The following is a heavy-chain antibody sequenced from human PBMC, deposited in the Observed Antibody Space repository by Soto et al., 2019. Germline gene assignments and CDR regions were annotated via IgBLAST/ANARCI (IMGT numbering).Heavy chain of an antibody. D-gene: IGHD2-21*02. J-gene: IGHJ4*02. V-gene: IGHV5-51*01. CDR3: AKQGTAIPPEY. CDR2: IYTSDSDT. Sequence: EVQLVQSGAEVKKPGESLKISCKGSGYSFNDNWIAWVRQMPGKGLEWMGIIYTSDSDTRYTPSFEGRVTMSVDKSINTVYLQWTNLKASDTAMYYCAKQGTAIPPEYWGQGTLVTVSS. CDR1: GYSFNDNW.